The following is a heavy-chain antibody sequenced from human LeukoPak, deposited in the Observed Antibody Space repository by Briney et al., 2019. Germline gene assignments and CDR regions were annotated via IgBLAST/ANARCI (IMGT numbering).Heavy chain of an antibody. CDR1: GFTFSSYW. V-gene: IGHV3-7*03. D-gene: IGHD3-22*01. CDR3: AKTYYYDSSGYYLFDY. J-gene: IGHJ4*02. Sequence: GGSLRLSCAASGFTFSSYWMSWVRQAPGKGLEWVANIKQDGSEKYYVDSVKGRFTISRDNSKNTLYLQMNSLRAEDTAVYYCAKTYYYDSSGYYLFDYWGQGTLVTVSS. CDR2: IKQDGSEK.